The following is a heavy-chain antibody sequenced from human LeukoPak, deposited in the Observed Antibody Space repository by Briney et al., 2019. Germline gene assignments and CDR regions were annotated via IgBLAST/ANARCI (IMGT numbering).Heavy chain of an antibody. D-gene: IGHD3-10*01. CDR3: AREDSGSYYNFYYFYMDV. V-gene: IGHV4-39*06. CDR1: GDSISGSSYY. J-gene: IGHJ6*03. Sequence: SSETLSLTCSVSGDSISGSSYYWGWIRQPPGKGLEWIGSIYYSGSTYYNPSLKSRVTISVDKSKNQFPLKLSSVTAADTAVYYCAREDSGSYYNFYYFYMDVWGKGTTVTISS. CDR2: IYYSGST.